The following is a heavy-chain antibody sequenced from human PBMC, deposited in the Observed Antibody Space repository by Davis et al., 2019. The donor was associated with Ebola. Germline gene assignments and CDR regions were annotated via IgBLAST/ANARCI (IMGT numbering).Heavy chain of an antibody. D-gene: IGHD5-12*01. CDR1: GASISVNDNY. Sequence: SETLSLTCTVSGASISVNDNYWGWIRQPPGKGLEWIGTIHYSGSTDYNPSLESRVTISADTSKNQFSLKLTSVTAADTALYYCASGGYSGYDGYFDDWGQGTLVTVSS. CDR3: ASGGYSGYDGYFDD. V-gene: IGHV4-39*01. CDR2: IHYSGST. J-gene: IGHJ4*02.